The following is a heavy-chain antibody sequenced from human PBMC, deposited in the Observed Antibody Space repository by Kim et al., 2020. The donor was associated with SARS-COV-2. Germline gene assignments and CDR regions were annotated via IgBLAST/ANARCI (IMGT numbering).Heavy chain of an antibody. CDR2: ISYYGSNK. D-gene: IGHD3-10*01. Sequence: GGSLRLSCAASGFTFSSYGMHWVRQAPGKGLEWVSVISYYGSNKYYADSVKGRFTISRDNSKNTLYLQMNSLRAEDTAVYYCAKEEVYYGSEPRAFDIWGQGRMVAVSS. V-gene: IGHV3-30*18. J-gene: IGHJ3*02. CDR1: GFTFSSYG. CDR3: AKEEVYYGSEPRAFDI.